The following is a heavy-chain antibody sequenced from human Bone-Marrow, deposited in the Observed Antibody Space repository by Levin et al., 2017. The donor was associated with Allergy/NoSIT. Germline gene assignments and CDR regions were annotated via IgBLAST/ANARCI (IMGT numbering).Heavy chain of an antibody. J-gene: IGHJ4*02. Sequence: GGSLRLSCTGSGFIFRDYAMSWFRQAPGKGLEWVGLIRSQPFGGTTEYAASVKGRFIIARDDSEGFAYLQMNSLKAEDTAVYYCARDWRVDYWGQGTLVIVSS. CDR1: GFIFRDYA. CDR3: ARDWRVDY. D-gene: IGHD3-3*01. CDR2: IRSQPFGGTT. V-gene: IGHV3-49*03.